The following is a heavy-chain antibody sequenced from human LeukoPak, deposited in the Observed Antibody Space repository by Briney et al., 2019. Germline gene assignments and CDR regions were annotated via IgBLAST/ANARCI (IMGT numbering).Heavy chain of an antibody. CDR3: ARRGVWGSYRYFDY. V-gene: IGHV4-39*07. J-gene: IGHJ4*02. CDR2: IYDSGST. D-gene: IGHD3-16*02. Sequence: SETLSLTCTVSGGSIRSSYYYWGWIRQPPGKGLEWIGSIYDSGSTYYNPSLKSRVTISVDTSKNQFSLKLSSVTAADTAVYYCARRGVWGSYRYFDYWGQGTLVTVSS. CDR1: GGSIRSSYYY.